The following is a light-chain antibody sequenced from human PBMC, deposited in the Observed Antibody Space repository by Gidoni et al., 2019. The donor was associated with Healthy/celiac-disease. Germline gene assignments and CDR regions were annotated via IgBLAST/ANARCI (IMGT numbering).Light chain of an antibody. V-gene: IGLV1-44*01. Sequence: PHSASGTPGQRVTISCSGSSSNIGSNTVNWYQQLPGTAPKLLIYSNNQRPSGVPDRFSGSKSGTSASLAISGLQSEDEADYYCAAWDDSLNGLWVIGGGTKLTVL. CDR1: SSNIGSNT. CDR2: SNN. J-gene: IGLJ3*02. CDR3: AAWDDSLNGLWV.